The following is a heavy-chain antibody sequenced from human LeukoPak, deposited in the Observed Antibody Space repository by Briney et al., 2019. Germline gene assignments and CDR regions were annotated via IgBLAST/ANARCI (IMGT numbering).Heavy chain of an antibody. V-gene: IGHV3-33*01. CDR1: GFIFSHHG. CDR3: ARDAQRGFDYSNSLKN. D-gene: IGHD4-11*01. CDR2: IWGDATNI. Sequence: PGGSLRLSCAASGFIFSHHGMHWVRQAPGKGLEWVAVIWGDATNIFYADSVKGRFTISRDNSQNTVFLQMNSLRVKDTAIYYCARDAQRGFDYSNSLKNWGHGTLVTVSS. J-gene: IGHJ4*01.